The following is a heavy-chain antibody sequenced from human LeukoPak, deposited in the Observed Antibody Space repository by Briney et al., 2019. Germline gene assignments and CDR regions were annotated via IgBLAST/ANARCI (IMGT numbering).Heavy chain of an antibody. D-gene: IGHD1-7*01. J-gene: IGHJ6*03. V-gene: IGHV1-69*01. CDR1: GGTFSSYA. CDR2: IIPIFGTA. Sequence: SVKVSCKASGGTFSSYAISWVRRAPGQGLEWMGGIIPIFGTANYAQKFQGRVTITAYESTSTAYMELSSLRSEDTAVYYCARVNNWNYLGYYYYYMDVWGKGTTVTVSS. CDR3: ARVNNWNYLGYYYYYMDV.